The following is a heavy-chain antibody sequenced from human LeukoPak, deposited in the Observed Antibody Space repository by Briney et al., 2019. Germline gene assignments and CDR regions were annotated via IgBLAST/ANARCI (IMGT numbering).Heavy chain of an antibody. CDR3: ARLPHCSDSMRCYVGGHHMDV. CDR2: IDHSGST. V-gene: IGHV4-38-2*02. Sequence: TSETLSLTCTDAGYSISYGYYWGWIRQPPGKGLECIGSIDHSGSTSYNPSLKSRVTISVDTSKNQFSLKVNSVTAADTAVYYCARLPHCSDSMRCYVGGHHMDVWGKGTTVAVSS. CDR1: GYSISYGYY. D-gene: IGHD3-10*02. J-gene: IGHJ6*03.